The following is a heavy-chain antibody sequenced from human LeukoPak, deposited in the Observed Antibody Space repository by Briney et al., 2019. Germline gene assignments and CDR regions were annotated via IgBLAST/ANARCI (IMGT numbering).Heavy chain of an antibody. J-gene: IGHJ4*02. D-gene: IGHD3-10*01. CDR1: GYTFISYY. Sequence: ASVKVSCKASGYTFISYYMHWVRQAPGQGLEWMGWINPNSGGTNYAQKFQGRVTMTRDTSISTAYMELSKLRSDDTAVYYCARGGGITQIPFDYWGQGTLVTVSS. V-gene: IGHV1-2*02. CDR2: INPNSGGT. CDR3: ARGGGITQIPFDY.